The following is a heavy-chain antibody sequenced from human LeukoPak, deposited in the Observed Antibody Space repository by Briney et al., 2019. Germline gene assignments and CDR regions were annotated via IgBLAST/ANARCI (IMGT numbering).Heavy chain of an antibody. CDR1: GFTFSSYE. D-gene: IGHD2-21*02. CDR2: ISSSGSTI. J-gene: IGHJ5*02. Sequence: GGSLRLSCAASGFTFSSYEMNWVRQAPGKGLEWVSYISSSGSTIYYADSVKGRFTISRDNAKNSLYLQMNSLRAEDTAVYYCAKFSRTADSTWSQGTLVTVSS. V-gene: IGHV3-48*03. CDR3: AKFSRTADST.